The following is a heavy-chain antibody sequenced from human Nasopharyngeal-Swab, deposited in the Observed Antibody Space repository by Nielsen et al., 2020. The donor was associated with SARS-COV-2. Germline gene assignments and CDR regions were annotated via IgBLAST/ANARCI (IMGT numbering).Heavy chain of an antibody. CDR1: GFTFSDSY. V-gene: IGHV3-11*04. Sequence: SCTGSGFTFSDSYMSWIRQAPRKGLEWVAYISSSGRHIYYADSVKGRFTISRDNAKNSLFLHMDSLRVEDTALYYCAGGNQWLSFDLWGQGTLVTVSS. CDR2: ISSSGRHI. D-gene: IGHD6-19*01. CDR3: AGGNQWLSFDL. J-gene: IGHJ4*02.